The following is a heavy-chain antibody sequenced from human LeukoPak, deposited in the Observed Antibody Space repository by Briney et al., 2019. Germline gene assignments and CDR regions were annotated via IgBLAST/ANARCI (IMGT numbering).Heavy chain of an antibody. CDR1: GFTFSRYS. Sequence: GGSLRLSCAASGFTFSRYSMNWVRQAPGKGLEWVSYISSSSNTIDYADSVKGRFSISRDNAKNSLYLQMKSLRGEDTAVYYCAREDGGKADIWGQGTMVTVSS. V-gene: IGHV3-48*01. D-gene: IGHD4-23*01. CDR3: AREDGGKADI. CDR2: ISSSSNTI. J-gene: IGHJ3*02.